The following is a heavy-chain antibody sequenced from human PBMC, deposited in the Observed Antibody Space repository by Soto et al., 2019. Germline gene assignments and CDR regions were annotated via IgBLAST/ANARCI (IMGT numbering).Heavy chain of an antibody. V-gene: IGHV3-23*01. CDR1: GFPFSSYA. CDR3: AKHRRSGSYETNYYYYYGMDV. D-gene: IGHD3-10*01. Sequence: PGGSLRLSCAASGFPFSSYAMSWVRKATGKGLEWVSAISGSGGSTYYADSVKGRFTISRDNSKNTLYLQMNSLRAEDTAVYYCAKHRRSGSYETNYYYYYGMDVWGQGTTVTVSS. CDR2: ISGSGGST. J-gene: IGHJ6*02.